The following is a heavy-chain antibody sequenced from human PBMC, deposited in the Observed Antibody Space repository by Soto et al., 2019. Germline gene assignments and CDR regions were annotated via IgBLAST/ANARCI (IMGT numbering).Heavy chain of an antibody. CDR3: ARDSLGGTWV. CDR1: GGSISSGGYY. Sequence: PSETLSLTCTVSGGSISSGGYYWSWIRQHPGKGLEWIGYMYYSGSTYYNPSLKSRVTISVDTSKNHLSLKLSSVTAADTAVYYCARDSLGGTWVWGQGITVTV. J-gene: IGHJ6*02. V-gene: IGHV4-31*03. D-gene: IGHD2-15*01. CDR2: MYYSGST.